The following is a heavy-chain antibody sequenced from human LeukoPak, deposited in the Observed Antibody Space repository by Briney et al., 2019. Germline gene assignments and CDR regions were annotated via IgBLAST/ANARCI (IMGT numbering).Heavy chain of an antibody. Sequence: PSETLSHTCTVSGGSISSYYWSWIRQPPGKGLEWIGYIYYSGSTNYNPSLKSRVTISVDTSKNQFSLKLSSVTAADTAVYYCARNKGSVVVAATSDYYYGMDVWGQGTTVTVSS. CDR1: GGSISSYY. D-gene: IGHD2-15*01. J-gene: IGHJ6*02. CDR2: IYYSGST. CDR3: ARNKGSVVVAATSDYYYGMDV. V-gene: IGHV4-59*01.